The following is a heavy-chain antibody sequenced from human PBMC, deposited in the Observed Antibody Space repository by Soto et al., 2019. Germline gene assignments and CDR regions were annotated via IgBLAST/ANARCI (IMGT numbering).Heavy chain of an antibody. V-gene: IGHV1-69*01. CDR3: ARAVPRRKTSIQLWPRLDY. Sequence: SVKVSCTAAGGSFISYASIWVRQAPGQGPEWMGGIIPIFGTANYAQKFQCRVTITADESTSTAYMELSSLRSEDTAVYYCARAVPRRKTSIQLWPRLDYWGQGTLVTVSS. D-gene: IGHD5-18*01. CDR2: IIPIFGTA. CDR1: GGSFISYA. J-gene: IGHJ4*02.